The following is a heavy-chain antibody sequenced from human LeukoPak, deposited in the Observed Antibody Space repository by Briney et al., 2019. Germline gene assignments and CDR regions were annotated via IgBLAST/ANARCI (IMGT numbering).Heavy chain of an antibody. J-gene: IGHJ4*02. V-gene: IGHV1-2*02. D-gene: IGHD3-10*01. Sequence: ASVKVSCKASGYSFTVYYLHWVRQAPGQGLEWMGGNNPKSGGTYYAQNFQGRVTMTRDTSITTAYMELSRLRSDDTAVYYCASGPSSVRGSGDYYFDYWGQGTLVTVSS. CDR2: NNPKSGGT. CDR3: ASGPSSVRGSGDYYFDY. CDR1: GYSFTVYY.